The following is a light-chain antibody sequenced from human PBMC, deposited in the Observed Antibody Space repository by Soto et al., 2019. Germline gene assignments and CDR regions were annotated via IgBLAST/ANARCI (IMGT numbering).Light chain of an antibody. J-gene: IGKJ5*01. CDR3: QQFNNWPPGIT. V-gene: IGKV3-15*01. CDR1: QSISVN. Sequence: ERVMTQSPATLSVSPGERVTLSCRASQSISVNLAWYQQKPGQAPRLLIYGASTRATGVPARFSGGGSGTEFSLIISSLQSEDFAVYYCQQFNNWPPGITFGQGTRLEIK. CDR2: GAS.